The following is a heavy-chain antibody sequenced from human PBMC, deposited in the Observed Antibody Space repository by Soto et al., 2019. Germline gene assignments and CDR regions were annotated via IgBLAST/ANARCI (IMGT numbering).Heavy chain of an antibody. D-gene: IGHD3-3*01. CDR2: MTGGGDT. CDR3: VKGFWCAN. J-gene: IGHJ1*01. Sequence: EVKLLESGGGLVQPGGSLRLACRASGFTIKFDMSWVRQSPGKGLEWVSGMTGGGDTSYADFVRGRFTIPRDASTNTLFLEMNSLRVDDTATYYCVKGFWCANWGQGAAVPVSA. V-gene: IGHV3-23*01. CDR1: GFTIKFD.